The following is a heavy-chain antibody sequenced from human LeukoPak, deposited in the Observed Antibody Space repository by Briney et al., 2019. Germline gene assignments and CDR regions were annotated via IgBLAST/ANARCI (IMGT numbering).Heavy chain of an antibody. D-gene: IGHD3-3*02. CDR2: INSDGSSP. J-gene: IGHJ4*02. V-gene: IGHV3-74*01. CDR3: AKYRDIFPTPPDC. Sequence: GRSLRLSCAASGFIFSSSWMHWVRQDSEKGLVWVSRINSDGSSPDYADSVRGRFTISRDNAKSTLYLQMNSLRVEDTATYYCAKYRDIFPTPPDCWGQGALVTVSS. CDR1: GFIFSSSW.